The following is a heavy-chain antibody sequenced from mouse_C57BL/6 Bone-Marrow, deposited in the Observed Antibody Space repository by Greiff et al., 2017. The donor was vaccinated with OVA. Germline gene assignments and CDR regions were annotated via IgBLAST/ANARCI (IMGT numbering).Heavy chain of an antibody. CDR1: GFTFSSYG. D-gene: IGHD2-4*01. CDR2: ISSGGSYT. J-gene: IGHJ3*01. Sequence: VQLVESGGDLVKPGGSLKLSCAASGFTFSSYGMSWVRQTPDKRLEWVATISSGGSYTYYPDSVKGRFTISRDNAKNTLYLQMSSLKSEDTAMYYCARRGIYYDYSFAYWGQGTLVTVSA. CDR3: ARRGIYYDYSFAY. V-gene: IGHV5-6*02.